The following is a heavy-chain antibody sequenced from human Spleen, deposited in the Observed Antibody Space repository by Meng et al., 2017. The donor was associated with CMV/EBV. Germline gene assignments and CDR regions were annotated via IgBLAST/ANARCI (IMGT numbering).Heavy chain of an antibody. D-gene: IGHD5-24*01. CDR3: AKDELRAQSYYYYGMDV. V-gene: IGHV3-30*04. CDR2: ISYDGSNK. J-gene: IGHJ6*02. CDR1: GFTFSSYA. Sequence: GESLKISCAASGFTFSSYAMHWVRQAPGKGLEWVAVISYDGSNKYYADSVKGRFTISRDNSKNTLYLQMNSLRAEDTAVYYCAKDELRAQSYYYYGMDVWGQGTTVTVSS.